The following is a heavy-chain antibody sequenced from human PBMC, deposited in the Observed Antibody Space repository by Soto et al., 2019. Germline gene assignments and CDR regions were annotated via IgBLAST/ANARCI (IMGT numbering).Heavy chain of an antibody. CDR2: ISAYNGNT. J-gene: IGHJ4*02. D-gene: IGHD6-13*01. CDR3: ARDAAAGLTDS. Sequence: QVQLVQSGAEVKKPGASVKVSCKASGYTFTSYGISWVRQAPRQGLEWMGWISAYNGNTKYAQKFQGRATMTTDTSTSTAYMEVRSLRSDDTAVYYCARDAAAGLTDSWGQGTLVTVSS. CDR1: GYTFTSYG. V-gene: IGHV1-18*01.